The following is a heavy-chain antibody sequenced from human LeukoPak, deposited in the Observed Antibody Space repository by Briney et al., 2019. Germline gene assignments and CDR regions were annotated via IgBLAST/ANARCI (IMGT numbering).Heavy chain of an antibody. CDR2: IRYDGGET. J-gene: IGHJ5*02. CDR1: GFTFNRRG. V-gene: IGHV3-30*02. Sequence: PGGSLRLSCAASGFTFNRRGMHWVRQAPGKGLEWVAFIRYDGGETFYADFVKGRFTISRDNSKNTLYLQMNSLRAEDTAVYYCAKDREYSSSFYSDHRHFPMFDPWGQGTLVTVSS. D-gene: IGHD6-6*01. CDR3: AKDREYSSSFYSDHRHFPMFDP.